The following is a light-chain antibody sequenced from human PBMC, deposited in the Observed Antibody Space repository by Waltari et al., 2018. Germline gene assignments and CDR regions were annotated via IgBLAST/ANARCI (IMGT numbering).Light chain of an antibody. V-gene: IGLV1-40*01. Sequence: QSVLTQPPSVSGAPGQRVTISCTGSSSNIGAGYDVHWYQQLPGTAPKLLTYGNSNRPSRVPDRSSGSKSGTSASLAITGLQAEDEADYYCQSYDSSLSVVFGGGTKLTVL. CDR3: QSYDSSLSVV. CDR1: SSNIGAGYD. CDR2: GNS. J-gene: IGLJ2*01.